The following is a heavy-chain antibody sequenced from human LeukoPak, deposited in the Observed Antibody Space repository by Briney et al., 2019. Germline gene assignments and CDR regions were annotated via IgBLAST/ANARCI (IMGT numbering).Heavy chain of an antibody. Sequence: PSETLSLTCTVSGGSIRGHYWSWIRQPPGKGLEYIGRIYYSGSTNYNPSLKSRVTISVDTSENQFSLKLSSVTAADTAVFYCARENSGSYREFDYWGQGTLVTVSS. CDR2: IYYSGST. J-gene: IGHJ4*02. CDR3: ARENSGSYREFDY. D-gene: IGHD1-26*01. CDR1: GGSIRGHY. V-gene: IGHV4-59*11.